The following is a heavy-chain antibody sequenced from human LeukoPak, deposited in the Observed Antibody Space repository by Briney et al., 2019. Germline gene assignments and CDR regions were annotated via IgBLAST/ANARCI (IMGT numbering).Heavy chain of an antibody. CDR1: EFTFSSYT. CDR2: TSSNGGDT. D-gene: IGHD1-14*01. CDR3: VKGQAGGTFDY. J-gene: IGHJ4*02. V-gene: IGHV3-64D*06. Sequence: GGSLRLSCVASEFTFSSYTMHWFRQAPGRGLEYVLGTSSNGGDTYYADSVKGRFTISRDNSKNTLYLQMSSLKTEDTALYYCVKGQAGGTFDYWGQGTLVTVSS.